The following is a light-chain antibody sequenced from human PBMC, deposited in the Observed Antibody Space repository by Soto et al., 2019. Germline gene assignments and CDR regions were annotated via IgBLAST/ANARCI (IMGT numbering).Light chain of an antibody. CDR3: QQYSDSGQVT. CDR1: QRVSANY. V-gene: IGKV3D-20*02. Sequence: NVLTQSPATLPVSPGETVTLSCRASQRVSANYLAWYQVKPGQTPRLLIYDSSTRATGTPDRFSGSGSGTDFSLTIRRLEPGDFGRYYCQQYSDSGQVTFGGGTKLEIK. CDR2: DSS. J-gene: IGKJ4*01.